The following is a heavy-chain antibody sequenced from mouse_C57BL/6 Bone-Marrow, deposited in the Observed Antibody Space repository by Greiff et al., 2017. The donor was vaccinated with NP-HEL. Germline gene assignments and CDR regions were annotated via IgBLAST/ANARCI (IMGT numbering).Heavy chain of an antibody. V-gene: IGHV1-50*01. J-gene: IGHJ2*01. Sequence: QVQLQQPGAELVKPGASVKLSCKASGYTFTSYWMQWVKQRPGQGLEWIGEIDPSDSYTNYNQKFKGKATLTVDTSSSTAYMQRSSLTSEDSAVYYCARAPAVGNGYFDYWGQGTTLTVSS. CDR2: IDPSDSYT. D-gene: IGHD2-1*01. CDR3: ARAPAVGNGYFDY. CDR1: GYTFTSYW.